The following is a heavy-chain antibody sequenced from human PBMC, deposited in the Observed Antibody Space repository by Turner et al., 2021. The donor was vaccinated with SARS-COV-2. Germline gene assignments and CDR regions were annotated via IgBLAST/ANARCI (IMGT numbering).Heavy chain of an antibody. Sequence: QLQLQESRPGMAKPSETMSLTCTISGGSITSSSYYWGWIRQPPGKGLEWIGSIYYSGITYYNPSLKSRVTISVDTSKNQFSLKLSSVTAADTAVYYCARLMDSIDYYYGMDVWGQGTTVTVSS. CDR2: IYYSGIT. V-gene: IGHV4-39*01. D-gene: IGHD2-2*03. CDR3: ARLMDSIDYYYGMDV. CDR1: GGSITSSSYY. J-gene: IGHJ6*02.